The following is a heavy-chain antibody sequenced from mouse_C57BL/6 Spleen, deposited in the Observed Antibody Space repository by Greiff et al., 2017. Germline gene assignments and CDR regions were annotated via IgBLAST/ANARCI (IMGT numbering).Heavy chain of an antibody. CDR1: GYTFTSYW. V-gene: IGHV1-64*01. J-gene: IGHJ2*01. CDR2: IHPNSGST. CDR3: ARAGSNYDY. Sequence: QVQLQQPGAELVKPGASVKLSCKASGYTFTSYWMHWVKQRPGQGLEWIGMIHPNSGSTNYNEKCKSKATLTVDKSSSTAYMQLSSLTSEDSAVYYCARAGSNYDYWGQGTTLTVSS. D-gene: IGHD2-5*01.